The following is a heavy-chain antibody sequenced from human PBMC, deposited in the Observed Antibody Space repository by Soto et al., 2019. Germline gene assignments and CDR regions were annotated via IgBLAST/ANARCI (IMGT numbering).Heavy chain of an antibody. D-gene: IGHD4-17*01. V-gene: IGHV3-53*02. CDR3: APSRGTVTTVIFDY. Sequence: EVQLVETGGGLIQPGGSLRLSCAASGFTVSSNYMSWVRQAPGKGLEWVSVIYSGGSTYYADSVKGRFTISRDNSKNTLYLQMNSLRAEDTAVYYCAPSRGTVTTVIFDYWGQGTLVTVSS. J-gene: IGHJ4*02. CDR1: GFTVSSNY. CDR2: IYSGGST.